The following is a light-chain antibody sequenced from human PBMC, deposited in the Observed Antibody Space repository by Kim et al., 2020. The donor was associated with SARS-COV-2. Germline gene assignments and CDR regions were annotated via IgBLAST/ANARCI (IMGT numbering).Light chain of an antibody. CDR1: QSLSSN. CDR2: GAS. V-gene: IGKV3-15*01. Sequence: VSPGERATLSCRASQSLSSNLAWYQQKPGQAPRLLIYGASTRAPNIPARFSGSGSGTEFTLTISSLQSEDFAVYYCQQFHNWPLYSFGQGTKLEIK. J-gene: IGKJ2*03. CDR3: QQFHNWPLYS.